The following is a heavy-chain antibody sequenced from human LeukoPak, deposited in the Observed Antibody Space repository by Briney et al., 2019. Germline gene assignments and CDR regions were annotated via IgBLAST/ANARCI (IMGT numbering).Heavy chain of an antibody. Sequence: PGGSLRLSCAASGFTFSSYAMSWVRQAPGKGLEWVSAISGTGDNTYYADSVKGRFTISRDNSKNTLYLQMNSLRAEDTAVYYCAKVPRGGLSGRGNYFDYWGQGTLVTVSS. CDR3: AKVPRGGLSGRGNYFDY. CDR1: GFTFSSYA. CDR2: ISGTGDNT. J-gene: IGHJ4*02. V-gene: IGHV3-23*01. D-gene: IGHD3-16*01.